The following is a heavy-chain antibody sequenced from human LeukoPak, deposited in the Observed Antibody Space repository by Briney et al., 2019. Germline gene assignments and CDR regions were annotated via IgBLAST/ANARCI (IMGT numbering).Heavy chain of an antibody. V-gene: IGHV1-24*01. J-gene: IGHJ4*02. Sequence: ASLKVSCKASGYTFTSYGISWVRQAPGKGLEWMGGFDPEDGETIYAQKFQGRVTMTEDTSTDTAYMELSSLRSEDTAVYYCATRSPTVTTSGGYGGYFDYWGQGTLVTVSS. CDR1: GYTFTSYG. D-gene: IGHD4-11*01. CDR3: ATRSPTVTTSGGYGGYFDY. CDR2: FDPEDGET.